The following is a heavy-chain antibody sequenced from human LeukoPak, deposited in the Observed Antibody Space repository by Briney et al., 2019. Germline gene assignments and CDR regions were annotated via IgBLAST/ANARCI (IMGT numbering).Heavy chain of an antibody. D-gene: IGHD3-22*01. CDR2: MCGTAGCT. Sequence: RTGGSLRLSCAASGFNFNNAWMSWVRQAPGKGLEWVASMCGTAGCTFYPDSVKGRFTISRDNSKNVLYLRMNSLTAEDTAIYYCAKDRPNFHENSGHYYRRDGDSWGQGTLVTVSS. CDR3: AKDRPNFHENSGHYYRRDGDS. J-gene: IGHJ5*01. CDR1: GFNFNNAW. V-gene: IGHV3-23*01.